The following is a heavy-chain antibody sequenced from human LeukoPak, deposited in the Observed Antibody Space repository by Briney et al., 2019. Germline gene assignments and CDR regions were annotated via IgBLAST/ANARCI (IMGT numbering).Heavy chain of an antibody. D-gene: IGHD3-22*01. J-gene: IGHJ3*02. CDR2: INPNSGGT. CDR3: ARSSDSSGYYREPFWDI. V-gene: IGHV1-2*02. CDR1: GYTFTGYY. Sequence: ASVKVSCKASGYTFTGYYMHWVRQAPGQGLEWRGWINPNSGGTNYAQKFQGRVTMTRDTSISTAYMELSRLRSDDTAVYYCARSSDSSGYYREPFWDIWGQGTMVTVSS.